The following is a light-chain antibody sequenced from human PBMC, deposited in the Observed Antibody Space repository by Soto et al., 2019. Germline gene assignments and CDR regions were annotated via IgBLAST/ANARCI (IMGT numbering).Light chain of an antibody. V-gene: IGKV3-15*01. Sequence: EIVMTQSPATLSVSPGDRVTLSCRASQFVRSNSAWYQQKPGQAPRLLIYGAPLRATGIPARFSGSGYGTEFTLTISSLQSEDFAVYYCHQYNTWPLTFGGGTKV. J-gene: IGKJ4*01. CDR3: HQYNTWPLT. CDR1: QFVRSN. CDR2: GAP.